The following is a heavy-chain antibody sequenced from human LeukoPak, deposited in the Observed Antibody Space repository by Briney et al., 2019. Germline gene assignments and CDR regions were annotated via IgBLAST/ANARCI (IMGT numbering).Heavy chain of an antibody. CDR3: ARDREYYYDSSGYYHEGFDY. V-gene: IGHV4-59*11. CDR1: GGSISSHY. CDR2: IYYSGST. D-gene: IGHD3-22*01. J-gene: IGHJ4*02. Sequence: SETLSLTCTVSGGSISSHYWSWIRQPPGKGLEWIGYIYYSGSTNHNPSLKSRVTISVDTSKNQFSLKLSSVTAADTAVYYCARDREYYYDSSGYYHEGFDYWGQGTPVTVSS.